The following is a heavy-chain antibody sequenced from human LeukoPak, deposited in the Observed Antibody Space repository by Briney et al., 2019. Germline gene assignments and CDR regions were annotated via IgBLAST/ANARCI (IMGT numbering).Heavy chain of an antibody. D-gene: IGHD3-10*01. V-gene: IGHV3-23*01. CDR2: ISGRADLT. J-gene: IGHJ4*02. CDR1: GFTFSTYG. CDR3: AKRGPGSPQSGKYYFDY. Sequence: PGETLRLSCAASGFTFSTYGITWVRQAPGKGLEWVSAISGRADLTFYADSVKGRFTTSRDNSKNTLYLQMNSLRAEDTAVYYCAKRGPGSPQSGKYYFDYWGQGTLVTVSS.